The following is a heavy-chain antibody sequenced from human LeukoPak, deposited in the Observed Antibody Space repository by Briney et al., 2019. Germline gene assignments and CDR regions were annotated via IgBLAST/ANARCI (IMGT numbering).Heavy chain of an antibody. J-gene: IGHJ6*03. Sequence: GGSLRLSCAASGFTFSSYGMHWVRQAPGKGLEWVAFIRYDGSNKYYADSVKGRFTISRDNSKNTPYLQMNSLRAEDTAVYYCAKDSTSPYDQDYYYYYMDVWGKGTTVTVSS. D-gene: IGHD2-2*01. V-gene: IGHV3-30*02. CDR3: AKDSTSPYDQDYYYYYMDV. CDR2: IRYDGSNK. CDR1: GFTFSSYG.